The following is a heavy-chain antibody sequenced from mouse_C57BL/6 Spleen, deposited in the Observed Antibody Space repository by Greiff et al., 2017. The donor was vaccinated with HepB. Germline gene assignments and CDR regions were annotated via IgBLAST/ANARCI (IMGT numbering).Heavy chain of an antibody. Sequence: VQRVESGAELVKPGASVKLSCKASGYTFTSYWMHWVKQRPGRGLEWIGRIDPNSGGTKYNEKFKSKATLTVDKPSSTAYMQLSSLTSEDSAVYYCARDEGYDYDVAVFDYWGQGTTLTVSS. J-gene: IGHJ2*01. CDR1: GYTFTSYW. CDR3: ARDEGYDYDVAVFDY. V-gene: IGHV1-72*01. D-gene: IGHD2-4*01. CDR2: IDPNSGGT.